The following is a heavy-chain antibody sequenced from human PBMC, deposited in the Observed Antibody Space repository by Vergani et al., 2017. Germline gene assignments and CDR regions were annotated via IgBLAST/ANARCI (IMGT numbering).Heavy chain of an antibody. Sequence: QVQLQQWGAGLLKPSETLSLTCAVYGGSFSGYYWSWIRQPPGRGLECIGSIYYSGRTYYNPSLKSRVTISVDTSKNQFSLKLSSVTAADTAVYYCAGRLTDRDYWGQGTLVTVSS. CDR3: AGRLTDRDY. V-gene: IGHV4-34*01. CDR1: GGSFSGYY. J-gene: IGHJ4*02. CDR2: IYYSGRT.